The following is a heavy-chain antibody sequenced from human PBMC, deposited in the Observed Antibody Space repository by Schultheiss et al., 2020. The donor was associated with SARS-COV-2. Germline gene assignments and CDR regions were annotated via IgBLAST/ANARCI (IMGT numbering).Heavy chain of an antibody. Sequence: SETLSLTCTVSGGSISSYYWSWIRQTPGKGLEWIGEINHSGSTSYNPSLKSRVTISVDTSKNQFSLKLSSVTAADTAVYYCARDLGYSYGYNAYFDYWGQGTLVTVSS. V-gene: IGHV4-34*01. D-gene: IGHD5-18*01. CDR1: GGSISSYY. CDR2: INHSGST. CDR3: ARDLGYSYGYNAYFDY. J-gene: IGHJ4*02.